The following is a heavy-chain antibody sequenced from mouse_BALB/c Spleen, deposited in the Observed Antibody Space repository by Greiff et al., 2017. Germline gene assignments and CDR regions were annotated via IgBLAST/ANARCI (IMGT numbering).Heavy chain of an antibody. CDR3: ARGRDYGSGLSWYFDV. CDR2: ISSGGST. V-gene: IGHV5-6-5*01. D-gene: IGHD1-1*01. Sequence: DVMLVESGGGLVKPGGSLKLSCAASGFTFSSYAMSWVRQTPEKRLEWVASISSGGSTYYPDSVKGRFTISRDNARNILYLQMSSLRSEDTAMYYCARGRDYGSGLSWYFDVWGAGTTVTVSS. J-gene: IGHJ1*01. CDR1: GFTFSSYA.